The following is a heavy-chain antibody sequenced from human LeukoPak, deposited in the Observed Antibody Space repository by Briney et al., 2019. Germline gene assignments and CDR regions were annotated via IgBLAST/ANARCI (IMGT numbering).Heavy chain of an antibody. J-gene: IGHJ5*02. CDR3: ARLVYPWEGSCFDP. Sequence: SETLSLTCTVSGGSIGSYYWSWIRQPPGKGLEWIGYIYYSGSTNYNPSLKSRVTISVDTSKNQFSLKLSSVTAADTAVYYCARLVYPWEGSCFDPWGLGTLVTVSS. CDR1: GGSIGSYY. V-gene: IGHV4-59*08. D-gene: IGHD1-26*01. CDR2: IYYSGST.